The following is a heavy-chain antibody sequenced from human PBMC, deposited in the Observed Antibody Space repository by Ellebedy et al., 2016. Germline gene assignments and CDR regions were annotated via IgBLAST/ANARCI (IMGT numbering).Heavy chain of an antibody. J-gene: IGHJ3*01. V-gene: IGHV1-2*02. D-gene: IGHD3-16*01. CDR2: IKPNTGGT. CDR3: TRGRFRPKGAFDV. CDR1: GYTFTGYF. Sequence: ASVKVSCXASGYTFTGYFLHWVRQAPGQGLEWMGWIKPNTGGTNCTQKFQDRVTMTRDTSIDTAYLELSRLTSDDTAIYFCTRGRFRPKGAFDVWGQGTVVTVSS.